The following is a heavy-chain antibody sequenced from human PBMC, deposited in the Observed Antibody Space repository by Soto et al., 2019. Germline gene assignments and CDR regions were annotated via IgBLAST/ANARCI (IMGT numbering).Heavy chain of an antibody. CDR2: IYYSGST. Sequence: QVQLQESGPGLVKPSQTLSLTCTVSGGSISSDAYYWSWIRQHPGKGLEWIGYIYYSGSTYYNPSLKSRVSISVDTSKNQFSLKLSSVTAADTAVYYCARVTGSGIHVVWGQGTTVTVSS. CDR3: ARVTGSGIHVV. J-gene: IGHJ6*02. D-gene: IGHD3-10*01. V-gene: IGHV4-31*03. CDR1: GGSISSDAYY.